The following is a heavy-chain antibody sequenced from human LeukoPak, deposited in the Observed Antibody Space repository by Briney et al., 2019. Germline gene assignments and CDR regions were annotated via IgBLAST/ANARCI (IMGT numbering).Heavy chain of an antibody. CDR3: ARYSSGWSSDHWFDP. J-gene: IGHJ5*02. V-gene: IGHV4-59*01. CDR2: IYYTGNT. D-gene: IGHD6-19*01. CDR1: GGSISSYY. Sequence: SETLSLTCTVSGGSISSYYWSWIRQPPGKGLEWIGYIYYTGNTNYNPSLKSRLTISVDTSKNQFSLKLTSVTAADAAVYYCARYSSGWSSDHWFDPWGQGTLVTVSS.